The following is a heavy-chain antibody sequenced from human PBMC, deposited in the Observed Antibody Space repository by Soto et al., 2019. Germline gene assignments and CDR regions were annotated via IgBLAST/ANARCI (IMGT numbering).Heavy chain of an antibody. D-gene: IGHD3-16*01. CDR2: IYHSGST. V-gene: IGHV4-4*02. CDR1: GGSISSSNW. CDR3: ARVSVLRGLGELLGGIRGYFDY. J-gene: IGHJ4*02. Sequence: QVQLQESGPGLVKPSGTLSLTCAVSGGSISSSNWWSWVRQPPGKGLEWIGEIYHSGSTNYNPSLKSRVTLSVDKSKTQFSLKLSSVTAADTAVYYCARVSVLRGLGELLGGIRGYFDYWGQGTLVTVSS.